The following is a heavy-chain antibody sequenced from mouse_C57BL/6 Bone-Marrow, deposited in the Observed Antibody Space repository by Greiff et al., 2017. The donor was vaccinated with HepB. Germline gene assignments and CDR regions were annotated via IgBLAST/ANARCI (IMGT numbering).Heavy chain of an antibody. Sequence: VKLVESGPGLVAPSQSLSITCTVSGFSLTSYGVHWVRQPPGKGLEWLVVIWSDGSTTYNSALKSRLSISKDNSKSQVFLKMNSLQTDDTAMYYCARHVIYYDYDVYFDVWGTGTTVTVSS. V-gene: IGHV2-6-1*01. CDR1: GFSLTSYG. D-gene: IGHD2-4*01. CDR2: IWSDGST. J-gene: IGHJ1*03. CDR3: ARHVIYYDYDVYFDV.